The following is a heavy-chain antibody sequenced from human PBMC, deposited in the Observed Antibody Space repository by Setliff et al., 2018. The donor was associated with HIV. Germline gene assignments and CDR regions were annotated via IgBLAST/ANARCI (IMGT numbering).Heavy chain of an antibody. Sequence: ASVKVSCKASGYSFTYYYIHWVRQAPGQGLEWMGWINPKSDGTNYAQKFQGWITMTRDTSISTAYMELSRRRSEDTAIYYCAKNPGRSGYYDWGQGTLVTVS. CDR1: GYSFTYYY. V-gene: IGHV1-2*04. CDR2: INPKSDGT. J-gene: IGHJ4*02. CDR3: AKNPGRSGYYD. D-gene: IGHD3-22*01.